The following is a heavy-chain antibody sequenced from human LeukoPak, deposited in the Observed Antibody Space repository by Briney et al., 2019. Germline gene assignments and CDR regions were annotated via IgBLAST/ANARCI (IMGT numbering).Heavy chain of an antibody. J-gene: IGHJ4*02. CDR3: ARAEISSSGSAPGY. D-gene: IGHD3-10*01. CDR2: IYYSGST. Sequence: SETLSLTCTVSGGSISSYYWSWIRQPPGEGLEWIGYIYYSGSTNYNPSLKNRVTISVDTSKNQFSLKLSSVTAADTAVYYCARAEISSSGSAPGYWGQGTLVTVSS. V-gene: IGHV4-59*12. CDR1: GGSISSYY.